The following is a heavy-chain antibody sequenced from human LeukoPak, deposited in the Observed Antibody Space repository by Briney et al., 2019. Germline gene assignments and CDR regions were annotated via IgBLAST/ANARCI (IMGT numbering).Heavy chain of an antibody. CDR2: INSDGSST. D-gene: IGHD5-18*01. CDR3: ARQSRGYSYAFEY. J-gene: IGHJ4*02. Sequence: PGGSLSLSCAASGFTFSNYWMHWVRQAPGKGLVWVSRINSDGSSTTYADSVKGRFTISRDNGQNTLYLQMNSLRAEDTAVYYCARQSRGYSYAFEYWGQGTLVTVSS. CDR1: GFTFSNYW. V-gene: IGHV3-74*01.